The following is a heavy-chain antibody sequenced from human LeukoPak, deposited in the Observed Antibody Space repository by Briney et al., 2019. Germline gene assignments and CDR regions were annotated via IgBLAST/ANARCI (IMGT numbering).Heavy chain of an antibody. J-gene: IGHJ4*02. V-gene: IGHV1-2*04. CDR1: GYTFTGYY. Sequence: ASVKVSCKASGYTFTGYYMHWVRQAPGQGLEWMGWINPNSGGTNYAQKFQGWVTMTRETSISTAYMELSRLKSDDTAVYYCARGRPMVRGVTDLYYFDYWGQGTLVTVSS. CDR2: INPNSGGT. D-gene: IGHD3-10*01. CDR3: ARGRPMVRGVTDLYYFDY.